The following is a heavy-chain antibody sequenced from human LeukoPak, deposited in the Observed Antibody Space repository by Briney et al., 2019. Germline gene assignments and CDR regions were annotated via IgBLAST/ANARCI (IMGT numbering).Heavy chain of an antibody. D-gene: IGHD6-19*01. Sequence: GGSLRLSCAASGFTFSSYGMHWVRQAPGKGLEWVANIKQDGSEKYYVDSVKGRFTISRDNAKNSLYLQMNSLRAEDTAVYYCARVPGYSSGWYSYWGQGTLVTVSS. V-gene: IGHV3-7*01. CDR1: GFTFSSYG. CDR2: IKQDGSEK. CDR3: ARVPGYSSGWYSY. J-gene: IGHJ4*02.